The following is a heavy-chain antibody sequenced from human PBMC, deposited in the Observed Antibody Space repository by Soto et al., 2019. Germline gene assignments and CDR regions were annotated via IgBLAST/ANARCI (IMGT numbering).Heavy chain of an antibody. D-gene: IGHD3-3*01. V-gene: IGHV4-34*01. CDR2: INHSGST. CDR3: ARGRTIFGVVIMPDY. J-gene: IGHJ4*02. Sequence: SETLSLTCAVYGGSFIGYYWSWILQPPGKGLEWIGEINHSGSTNYNPSLKSRVTISVDTSKNQFSLKLSSVTAADTAVYYCARGRTIFGVVIMPDYWGQGALVTVSS. CDR1: GGSFIGYY.